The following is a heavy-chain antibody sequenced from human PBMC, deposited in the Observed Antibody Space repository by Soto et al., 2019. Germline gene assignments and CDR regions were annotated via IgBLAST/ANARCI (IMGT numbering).Heavy chain of an antibody. J-gene: IGHJ5*02. Sequence: EMQLVESGGGLVKPGGSLRLSCVVSGFTFSSYTMNWVRQAPGKGLEWVSSISSSAYYIYYADSVKGRFTVSRDNAESSLYLQMDSLRAEDTALYYCARDWGNGYWFDPRGQGTRVTVSS. CDR3: ARDWGNGYWFDP. CDR1: GFTFSSYT. V-gene: IGHV3-21*01. D-gene: IGHD2-2*03. CDR2: ISSSAYYI.